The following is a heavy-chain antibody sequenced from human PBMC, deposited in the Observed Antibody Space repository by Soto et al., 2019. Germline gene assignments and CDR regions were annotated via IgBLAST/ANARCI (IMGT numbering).Heavy chain of an antibody. V-gene: IGHV3-43*02. Sequence: GGSLRLSCAASGFTFDDYAMHWVSQAPGKGLEWVSLISGDGGSTYYADSVKGRFTISRDNSKNSLYLQMNSLRTEDSALYYCAKDSHDWYSSSWYFDYWGQGTLVTVSS. J-gene: IGHJ4*02. CDR2: ISGDGGST. CDR3: AKDSHDWYSSSWYFDY. CDR1: GFTFDDYA. D-gene: IGHD6-13*01.